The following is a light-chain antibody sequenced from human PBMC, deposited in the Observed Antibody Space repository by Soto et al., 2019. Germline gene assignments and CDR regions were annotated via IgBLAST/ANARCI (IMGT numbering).Light chain of an antibody. CDR3: RQRSNWPFT. CDR1: QSVSSY. J-gene: IGKJ5*01. V-gene: IGKV3-11*01. Sequence: EIVLTQSPATLSLSPGVRATLSCRASQSVSSYLAWYQQKPGQAPRFLIYDASNRATGIPARFSGSGSGTDFTLTISSLEPEDFAVYYCRQRSNWPFTFGQGTRLEIK. CDR2: DAS.